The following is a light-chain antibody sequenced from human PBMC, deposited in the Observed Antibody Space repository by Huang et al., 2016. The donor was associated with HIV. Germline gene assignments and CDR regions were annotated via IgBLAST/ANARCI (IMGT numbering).Light chain of an antibody. Sequence: DIQMTQSPASLSASVGDSVTITCRATQSISNYVTWYQQKPGKAPTLLIYGASPLQSGFPSRFSGSGSRTDFTLTISSLQPEDFTTYYCQQSYNTPPTFGQGTKVEI. CDR3: QQSYNTPPT. CDR1: QSISNY. J-gene: IGKJ1*01. CDR2: GAS. V-gene: IGKV1-39*01.